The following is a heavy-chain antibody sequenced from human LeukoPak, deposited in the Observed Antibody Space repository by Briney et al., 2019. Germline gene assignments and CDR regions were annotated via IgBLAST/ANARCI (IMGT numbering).Heavy chain of an antibody. CDR2: ITITSSKI. CDR1: TFTFNEHY. Sequence: GGSLRLTCAASTFTFNEHYMAWIRQGPGKGLEWVSYITITSSKIYYADSVKGRFTISRDNAKNTLYLQMNTLRVEDTAVYYCTRDLMDYDVSTGLHHYYMDVWGQGTTVTVSS. CDR3: TRDLMDYDVSTGLHHYYMDV. J-gene: IGHJ6*02. D-gene: IGHD3-9*01. V-gene: IGHV3-11*04.